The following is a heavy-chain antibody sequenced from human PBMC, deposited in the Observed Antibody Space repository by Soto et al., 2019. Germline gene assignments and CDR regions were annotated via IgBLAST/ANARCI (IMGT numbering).Heavy chain of an antibody. J-gene: IGHJ4*02. CDR2: INPKTGGT. Sequence: GASVKVSCKASGYIFSGYYIHWLRQAPGQGLEWMGWINPKTGGTKYTQKFQGRVTMTRDTSSSTAYMELSSLTSDDTAVYYCARDETQLWFEGPPFDYWGQGTLVTVSS. CDR3: ARDETQLWFEGPPFDY. D-gene: IGHD3-16*01. CDR1: GYIFSGYY. V-gene: IGHV1-2*02.